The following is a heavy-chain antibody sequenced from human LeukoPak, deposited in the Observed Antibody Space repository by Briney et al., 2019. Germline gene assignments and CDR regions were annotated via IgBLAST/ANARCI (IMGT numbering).Heavy chain of an antibody. D-gene: IGHD3-22*01. J-gene: IGHJ4*02. CDR3: ARGGRYYYDSSGYQPPDY. CDR2: ISYDGSNK. Sequence: GGSLRLSCAASGFTFSSYAMHWVRQAPGKGLEWVAVISYDGSNKYYADSVKGRFTISRDNSKNSLYLQMNSLRAEDTAVYYCARGGRYYYDSSGYQPPDYWGQGTLVTVSS. CDR1: GFTFSSYA. V-gene: IGHV3-30-3*01.